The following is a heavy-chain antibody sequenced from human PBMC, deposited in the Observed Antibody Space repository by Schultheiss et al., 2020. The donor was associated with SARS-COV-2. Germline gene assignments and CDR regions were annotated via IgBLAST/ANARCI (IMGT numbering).Heavy chain of an antibody. CDR1: GYTFTSYG. CDR3: ARARGGSYGIEAY. D-gene: IGHD1-26*01. Sequence: KISCKASGYTFTSYGISWVRQAPGQGLEWMGRIIPILGIANYAQKFQGRVTITADKSTSTAYMELRSLRSDDTAVYYCARARGGSYGIEAYWGQGTLVTVSS. CDR2: IIPILGIA. V-gene: IGHV1-69*04. J-gene: IGHJ4*02.